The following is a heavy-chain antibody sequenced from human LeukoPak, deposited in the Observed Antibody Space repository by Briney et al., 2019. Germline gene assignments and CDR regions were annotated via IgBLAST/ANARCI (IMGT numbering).Heavy chain of an antibody. D-gene: IGHD3-16*01. Sequence: PSETLSLTCAVYGGSFSGYYWSWIRQPPGKGLEWIGEINHSGSTNYNPSLKSRVTISVDTSKNQFSLKLSSVTAADTAVYYCASRGDAFDIWGQGTMVTVSS. V-gene: IGHV4-34*01. CDR3: ASRGDAFDI. CDR2: INHSGST. J-gene: IGHJ3*02. CDR1: GGSFSGYY.